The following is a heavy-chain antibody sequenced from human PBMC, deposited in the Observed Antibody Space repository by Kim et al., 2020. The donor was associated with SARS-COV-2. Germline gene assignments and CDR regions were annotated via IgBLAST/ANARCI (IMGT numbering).Heavy chain of an antibody. V-gene: IGHV3-53*04. J-gene: IGHJ4*02. CDR3: AKVTKYYFDF. D-gene: IGHD4-4*01. CDR1: GFAFSKNY. Sequence: GSLRLSCAASGFAFSKNYMAWVRQAPGKGLEWVSTIYSVGSTYYADSVKGRFTISRHNSKNTLSLQMNSLRPEDTAVYYCAKVTKYYFDFWGQGTLVTV. CDR2: IYSVGST.